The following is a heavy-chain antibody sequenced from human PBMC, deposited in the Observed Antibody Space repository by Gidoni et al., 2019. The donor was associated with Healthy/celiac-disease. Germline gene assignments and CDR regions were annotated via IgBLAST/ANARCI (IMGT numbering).Heavy chain of an antibody. D-gene: IGHD4-17*01. V-gene: IGHV3-48*02. J-gene: IGHJ4*02. Sequence: EVQLVESGGGLVQTGGSLRLSCAASGFTFSSYSMNWVRQAPGKGLEWVSYISSSSSTIYYADSVKGRFTISRDNAKNSLYLQMNSLRDEDTAVYYCARGRSHDYGDYHFDYWGQGTLVTVSS. CDR2: ISSSSSTI. CDR1: GFTFSSYS. CDR3: ARGRSHDYGDYHFDY.